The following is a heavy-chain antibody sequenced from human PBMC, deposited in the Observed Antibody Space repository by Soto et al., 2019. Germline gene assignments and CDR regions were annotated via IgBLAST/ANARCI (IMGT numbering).Heavy chain of an antibody. CDR3: ATQEVGGSYVYTFDP. J-gene: IGHJ5*02. V-gene: IGHV4-39*01. CDR2: IYYSGST. Sequence: QLHLRESGPGLVKPSETLSLTCTVSGGSITSSSYYWGWIRQPPGKGLEWIGIIYYSGSTYSNPSLKSRFTISVDTSTNPFSLKLSSVTAADTAVYYCATQEVGGSYVYTFDPWGQGTLVTVSS. D-gene: IGHD1-26*01. CDR1: GGSITSSSYY.